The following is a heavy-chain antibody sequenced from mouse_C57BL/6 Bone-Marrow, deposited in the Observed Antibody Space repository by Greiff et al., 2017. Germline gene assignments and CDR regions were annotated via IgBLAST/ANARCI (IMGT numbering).Heavy chain of an antibody. V-gene: IGHV14-1*01. D-gene: IGHD1-1*01. CDR2: IDPEDGDT. J-gene: IGHJ3*01. CDR1: GFNIKDYY. CDR3: AIPYSASSAYAY. Sequence: EVQLQESGAELVRPGASVKLSCTASGFNIKDYYMHWVKQRPEQGLEWIGRIDPEDGDTEYAPKFQGKATMTADTSSNTAYLQLSSLTSEDTAVYYSAIPYSASSAYAYWGQGTLVTVSA.